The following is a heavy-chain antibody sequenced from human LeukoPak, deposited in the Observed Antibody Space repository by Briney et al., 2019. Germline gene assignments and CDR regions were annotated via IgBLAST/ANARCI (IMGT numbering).Heavy chain of an antibody. CDR2: ISGSGGST. CDR1: GFTFSSYA. D-gene: IGHD3-9*01. V-gene: IGHV3-23*01. Sequence: GGSLRLSCAASGFTFSSYAMSWVRQAPGKGLEWVSAISGSGGSTYYADSVKGRFTISRDNSKNTLYLQMNRLRAEDTDVYYCAKSDDWLLLGTIDYWGQGTLVTVSS. J-gene: IGHJ4*02. CDR3: AKSDDWLLLGTIDY.